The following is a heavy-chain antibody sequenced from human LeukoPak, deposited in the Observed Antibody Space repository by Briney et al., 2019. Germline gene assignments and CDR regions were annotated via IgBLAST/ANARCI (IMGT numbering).Heavy chain of an antibody. CDR1: GSTLTEFS. V-gene: IGHV1-24*01. CDR2: FVPEDDET. CDR3: ATIAPGDLFDS. Sequence: GPSVKVSCKVYGSTLTEFSIHWVRQAHGKGLEWMGGFVPEDDETIYAQSFQGRVTMTEDTSTDTAYMELSSLRSEDTAMCYCATIAPGDLFDSWGQGTLVTVSS. J-gene: IGHJ4*02. D-gene: IGHD7-27*01.